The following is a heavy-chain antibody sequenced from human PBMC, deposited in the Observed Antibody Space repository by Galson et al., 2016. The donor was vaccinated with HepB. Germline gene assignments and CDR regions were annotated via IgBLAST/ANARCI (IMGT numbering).Heavy chain of an antibody. J-gene: IGHJ5*02. CDR3: AKEGSLHLGALFSGQIHS. CDR1: GFTFNSYG. CDR2: ISNDGRHI. V-gene: IGHV3-30*18. D-gene: IGHD3-16*01. Sequence: SLRLSCAASGFTFNSYGMHWVRQAPGKGLEWVAVISNDGRHIYYADSVNGRFTIFRDNSKNTLYLQMNSLRPEDTAVYYCAKEGSLHLGALFSGQIHSWGQGTLVTVSS.